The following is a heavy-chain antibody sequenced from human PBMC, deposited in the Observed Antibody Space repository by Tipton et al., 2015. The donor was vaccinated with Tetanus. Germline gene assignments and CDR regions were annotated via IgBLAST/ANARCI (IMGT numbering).Heavy chain of an antibody. V-gene: IGHV4-39*01. D-gene: IGHD2-21*01. J-gene: IGHJ3*01. CDR3: ARRSHIGAPV. CDR1: GGSFSSSNDY. CDR2: IYYGGST. Sequence: TLSLTCTVSGGSFSSSNDYWAWIHQPPGKGLEWVGSIYYGGSTYFNPSLRSRGTISIDTSRNQFSLQLSSVTAADTALYFCARRSHIGAPVWGQGTLVTVAS.